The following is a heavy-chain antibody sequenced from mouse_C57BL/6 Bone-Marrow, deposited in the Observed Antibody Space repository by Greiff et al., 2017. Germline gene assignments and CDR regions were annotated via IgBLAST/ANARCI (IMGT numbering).Heavy chain of an antibody. CDR3: ARFGGMWASWGVDV. Sequence: VQLQQPGAELVKPGASVKMSCKASGYTFTSYWITWIGDSYPGSGSTNYNEKFKSKATLTVDTSSSTAYMQLSSLTSEDSAVSYGARFGGMWASWGVDVWGTGTTVSGSS. CDR1: GYTFTSYW. D-gene: IGHD1-1*02. CDR2: SYPGSGST. J-gene: IGHJ1*03. V-gene: IGHV1-55*01.